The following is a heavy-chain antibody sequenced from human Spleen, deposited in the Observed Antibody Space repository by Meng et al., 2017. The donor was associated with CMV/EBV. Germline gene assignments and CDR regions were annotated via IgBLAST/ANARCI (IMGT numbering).Heavy chain of an antibody. J-gene: IGHJ6*02. Sequence: GGSLRLSCAASGFTFDDYAMHWVRQAPGKGLVWVSRISSDGSSTRSYADSVKGRFTISRDNAKNTLYLQMSSLRAEDTAVYYCVRGAFCTSTSCYKYYYYAMDVWGQGTTVTVSS. D-gene: IGHD2-2*02. CDR2: ISSDGSST. V-gene: IGHV3-74*01. CDR1: GFTFDDYA. CDR3: VRGAFCTSTSCYKYYYYAMDV.